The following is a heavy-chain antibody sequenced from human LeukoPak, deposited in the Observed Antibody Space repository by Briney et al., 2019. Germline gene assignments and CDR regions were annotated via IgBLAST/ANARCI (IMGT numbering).Heavy chain of an antibody. CDR3: ARRLCSGGNCYTYYYYPMDV. D-gene: IGHD2-15*01. V-gene: IGHV3-23*01. CDR2: ISGSGRST. CDR1: GFTFGNYA. Sequence: GGSLRLSCAASGFTFGNYAMTWVRQAPGTGLEWVSAISGSGRSTYYADSVKGRFTVSRDNSNSTLFLQMSSLRAEDTAVYYCARRLCSGGNCYTYYYYPMDVWGQGTTVTVSS. J-gene: IGHJ6*02.